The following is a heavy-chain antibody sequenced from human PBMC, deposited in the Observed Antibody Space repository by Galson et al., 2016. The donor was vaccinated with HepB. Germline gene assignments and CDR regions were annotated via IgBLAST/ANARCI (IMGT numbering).Heavy chain of an antibody. J-gene: IGHJ6*04. V-gene: IGHV4-31*03. Sequence: TLSLTCTVSGGSVSSAFYSLSWFRQHPGRGLEWLGYVSYSGSTYYNPPLESRLTISVDMSKNQLSLKLRSVTAADSAVYYCARISPGSGKDHYGMDVWGKGTTVTVSS. D-gene: IGHD3-10*01. CDR2: VSYSGST. CDR3: ARISPGSGKDHYGMDV. CDR1: GGSVSSAFYS.